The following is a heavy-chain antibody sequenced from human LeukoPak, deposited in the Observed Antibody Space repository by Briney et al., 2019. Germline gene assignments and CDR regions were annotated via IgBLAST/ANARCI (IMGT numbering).Heavy chain of an antibody. CDR3: AKGEDDSSGYYLMGFDY. D-gene: IGHD3-22*01. CDR2: ISSDGTST. CDR1: GFTFSSSS. Sequence: GGSLRLSCSASGFTFSSSSMHWVRRAPGKGLVWVSRISSDGTSTNYADSVKGRFIISRDNAKNTLYPQMNSLRAEDTAVYYCAKGEDDSSGYYLMGFDYWGQGTLVTVSS. V-gene: IGHV3-74*01. J-gene: IGHJ4*02.